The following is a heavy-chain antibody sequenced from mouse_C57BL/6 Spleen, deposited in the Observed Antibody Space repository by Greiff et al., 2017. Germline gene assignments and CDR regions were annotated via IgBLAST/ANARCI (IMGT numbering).Heavy chain of an antibody. J-gene: IGHJ3*01. Sequence: EVNVVESGGGLVKPGGSLKLSCAASGFTFSSYAMSWVRQTPEKRLEWVATISDGGSYTYYPDNVKGRFTISRDNAKNNLYLQMSHLKSEDTAMYYCARDADYYGSRVFAYWGQGTLVTVSA. CDR3: ARDADYYGSRVFAY. CDR2: ISDGGSYT. V-gene: IGHV5-4*01. D-gene: IGHD1-1*01. CDR1: GFTFSSYA.